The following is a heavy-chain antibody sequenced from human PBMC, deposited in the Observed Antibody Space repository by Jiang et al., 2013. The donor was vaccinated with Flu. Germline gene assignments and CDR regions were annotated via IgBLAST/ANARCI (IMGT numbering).Heavy chain of an antibody. CDR1: GASLSSGIYQ. CDR2: IYNSGST. J-gene: IGHJ4*02. Sequence: SSGLVKPSQTLSLTCTAFGASLSSGIYQWGWIRRPAGKGLEWIGHIYNSGSTKYNPSFKSRVTISMDTSNNQFSVKLTSVTAADTAVYYCARGADDSIWGSYPVYFDYWGPGTLVTVSS. D-gene: IGHD3-16*02. V-gene: IGHV4-61*02. CDR3: ARGADDSIWGSYPVYFDY.